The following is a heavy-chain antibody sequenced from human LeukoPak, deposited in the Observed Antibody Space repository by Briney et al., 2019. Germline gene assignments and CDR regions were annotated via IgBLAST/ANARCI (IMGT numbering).Heavy chain of an antibody. CDR1: GFTFSSYG. CDR3: AKPSGEDYAFDI. J-gene: IGHJ3*02. V-gene: IGHV3-30*18. CDR2: ISYDGSNK. D-gene: IGHD3-16*01. Sequence: GGSLRLSCAASGFTFSSYGMHWVRQAPGKGLEWVAVISYDGSNKYYADSVKGRFTISRDNSKNTLYLQMNSLRAEDTAVYYCAKPSGEDYAFDIWGQGTMVTVSS.